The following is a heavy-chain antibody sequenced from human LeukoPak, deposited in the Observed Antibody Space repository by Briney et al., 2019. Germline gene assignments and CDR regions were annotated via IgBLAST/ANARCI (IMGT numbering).Heavy chain of an antibody. CDR3: ARGSSWYEEGFDY. CDR1: GDSLSSNSAA. Sequence: PSQTLSLTCAISGDSLSSNSAAWNWLRQSPSRGLEWLGRTYYRSKWYNDYAVSVKSQITINPDTSKNQFSLQLNSVTPKDTAVYYCARGSSWYEEGFDYWGQGTLVTVSS. CDR2: TYYRSKWYN. V-gene: IGHV6-1*01. D-gene: IGHD6-13*01. J-gene: IGHJ4*02.